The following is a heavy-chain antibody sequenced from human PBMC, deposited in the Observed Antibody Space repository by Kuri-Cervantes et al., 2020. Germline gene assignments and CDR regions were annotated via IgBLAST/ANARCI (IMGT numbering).Heavy chain of an antibody. D-gene: IGHD2-8*01. CDR2: ISGSGGST. CDR3: AKDSSDCTNGLCYSPFDY. V-gene: IGHV3-23*01. Sequence: GESLKISCAASGFTFSSYAMHWVRQAPGKGLEWVSAISGSGGSTYYADSVKGRFTISRDNSKNTLYLQMNSLRADDTAVYYCAKDSSDCTNGLCYSPFDYWGLGTLVTVSS. J-gene: IGHJ4*02. CDR1: GFTFSSYA.